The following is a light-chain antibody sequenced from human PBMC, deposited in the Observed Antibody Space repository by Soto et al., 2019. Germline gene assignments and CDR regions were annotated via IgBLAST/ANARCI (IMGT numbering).Light chain of an antibody. Sequence: QSVLTQPASVSGSPGQSITISCTGTSSDVGAYNYVSWYQHHPGKAPKLLIYDVSVRPSGISTRLSGSKSGNTASLTISGLQPEDEADYYCTSSTSRNTLIFGGGTQLTVL. CDR1: SSDVGAYNY. V-gene: IGLV2-14*03. CDR2: DVS. CDR3: TSSTSRNTLI. J-gene: IGLJ2*01.